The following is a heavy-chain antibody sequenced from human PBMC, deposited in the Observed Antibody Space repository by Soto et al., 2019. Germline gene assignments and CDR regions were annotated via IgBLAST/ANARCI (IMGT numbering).Heavy chain of an antibody. CDR3: ASHRIVVMVAPSPSAFDC. J-gene: IGHJ4*02. CDR2: TYYSGDT. V-gene: IGHV4-39*01. Sequence: QLRLQQSGPGLVRPSETLSLTCSVSAGSISSDSYYSGWIRQPPGKGLEWIASTYYSGDTYYNPSLRSRVSISVDTSKNQFSLNLSSVTAADTATYFCASHRIVVMVAPSPSAFDCWGQGTLVTVSS. CDR1: AGSISSDSYY. D-gene: IGHD2-15*01.